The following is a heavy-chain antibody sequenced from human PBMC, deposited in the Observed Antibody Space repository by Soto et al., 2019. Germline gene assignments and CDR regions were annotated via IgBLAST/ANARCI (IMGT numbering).Heavy chain of an antibody. CDR2: IFYLGSS. Sequence: RSLTCTVSGDSIISSDFYWGWVRQPPGKGLEWIGSIFYLGSSYYNPSLKSRVTMSVDTSKNQFSLRLRSVTAADTALYFCARHSLALRKNNWFDPWGQGIMVTVSS. D-gene: IGHD3-3*02. CDR1: GDSIISSDFY. V-gene: IGHV4-39*01. J-gene: IGHJ5*02. CDR3: ARHSLALRKNNWFDP.